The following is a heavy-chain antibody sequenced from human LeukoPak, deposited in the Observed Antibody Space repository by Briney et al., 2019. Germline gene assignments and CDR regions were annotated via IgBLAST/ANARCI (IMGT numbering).Heavy chain of an antibody. CDR3: AQCGPHPHSSYCPPLAN. D-gene: IGHD5-12*01. CDR2: INRDGSEE. V-gene: IGHV3-7*01. CDR1: GFTFSTYW. Sequence: GGSLRLSCAASGFTFSTYWMSWVRQAPGKGLYWVANINRDGSEEYYGDSVKGRFTISRDNAENSLFLQMNSLGVDDTAVYYYAQCGPHPHSSYCPPLANWAQGALVTVAS. J-gene: IGHJ4*02.